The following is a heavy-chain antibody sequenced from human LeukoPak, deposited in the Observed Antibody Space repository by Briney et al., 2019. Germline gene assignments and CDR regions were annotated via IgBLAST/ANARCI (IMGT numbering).Heavy chain of an antibody. Sequence: PGGSLRLSCAASGFTVSSNYMSWVRQAPGKGLEWVSVIYSGGSTYYADSVKGRFTISRDNSKNTLYLQMNSLRAEDTAVYYCAKAFEGSTSCYQYWGQGTLVTVSS. CDR2: IYSGGST. J-gene: IGHJ4*02. V-gene: IGHV3-66*01. CDR1: GFTVSSNY. CDR3: AKAFEGSTSCYQY. D-gene: IGHD2-2*01.